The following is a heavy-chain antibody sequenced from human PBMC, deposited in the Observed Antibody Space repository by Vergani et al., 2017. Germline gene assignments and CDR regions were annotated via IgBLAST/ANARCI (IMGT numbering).Heavy chain of an antibody. V-gene: IGHV4-4*07. CDR3: AIGAGPFDI. J-gene: IGHJ4*02. CDR2: LCHSGST. Sequence: QVQMQESGPGLVKTSETLSLTCSASGAPISYWCWSWLRQPAGKGLEWVGRLCHSGSTNYKPSLKCRVTMSIDTSKKQFSLKLTSVTAADTAVYYCAIGAGPFDIWVQGTLVTVSS. D-gene: IGHD3-16*01. CDR1: GAPISYWC.